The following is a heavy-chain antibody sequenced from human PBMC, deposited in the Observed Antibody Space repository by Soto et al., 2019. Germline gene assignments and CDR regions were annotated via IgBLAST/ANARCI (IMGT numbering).Heavy chain of an antibody. D-gene: IGHD4-17*01. CDR2: IYWDDDK. CDR3: VHTISTVTTGAIDY. CDR1: GFSLTTSGMG. V-gene: IGHV2-5*02. J-gene: IGHJ4*02. Sequence: QITLKESGPTLVKPTQTLTLTCTFSGFSLTTSGMGVGWIRQPPGKALEWLAVIYWDDDKRYSPSLKSRLTLTRDTSKSQVVLTMTNMDPVDTATYYCVHTISTVTTGAIDYWGQGTLVTVSS.